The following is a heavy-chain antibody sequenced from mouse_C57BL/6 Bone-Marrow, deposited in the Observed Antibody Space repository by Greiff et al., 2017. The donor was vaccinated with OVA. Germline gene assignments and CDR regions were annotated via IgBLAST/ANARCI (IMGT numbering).Heavy chain of an antibody. J-gene: IGHJ2*01. CDR1: GFNINDYY. Sequence: VQLQQSGAELVKPGASVKLSCTASGFNINDYYMHWVKQRTEQGLEWIGRIDPEDGETKYDAKFQGKATLTAATSSNTAYLQLSSLTSEDTAVYYCAPGEGWWYFDYWGQGTTLTVSS. CDR3: APGEGWWYFDY. V-gene: IGHV14-2*01. CDR2: IDPEDGET. D-gene: IGHD3-3*01.